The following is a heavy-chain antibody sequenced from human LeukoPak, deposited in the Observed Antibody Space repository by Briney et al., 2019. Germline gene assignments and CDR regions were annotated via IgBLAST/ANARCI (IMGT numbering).Heavy chain of an antibody. CDR1: GFPFSNYA. D-gene: IGHD3-22*01. CDR3: AREPSNYYDSSGYDY. CDR2: ISGSGGST. J-gene: IGHJ4*02. Sequence: GGSLRLSCAASGFPFSNYAMSWARQAPGKGLEWVSAISGSGGSTSYADSVKGRFTISRDNAKNSLYLQMNSLRAEDTAVYYCAREPSNYYDSSGYDYWGQGTLVTVSS. V-gene: IGHV3-23*01.